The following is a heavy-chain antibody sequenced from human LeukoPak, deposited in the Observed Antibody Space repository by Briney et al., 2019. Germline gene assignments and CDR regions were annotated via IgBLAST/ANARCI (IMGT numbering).Heavy chain of an antibody. V-gene: IGHV4-59*01. J-gene: IGHJ6*03. CDR1: GGSISSYY. Sequence: KPSETLSLTCTVSGGSISSYYWSWIRQPPGKGLEWIGYIYYSGSTNYNPSLKSRVTISVDTSKNQFSLKLSSVTAADSAVYYCARGGLRENYYYYYMDVWGKGTTVTVSS. D-gene: IGHD4-17*01. CDR2: IYYSGST. CDR3: ARGGLRENYYYYYMDV.